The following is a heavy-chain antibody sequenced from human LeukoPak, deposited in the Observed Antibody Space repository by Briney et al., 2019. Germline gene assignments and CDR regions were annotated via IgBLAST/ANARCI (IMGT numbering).Heavy chain of an antibody. Sequence: SETLPLTCTVSGGSISSYYWSWLRQPPGKGLEGIGYIYYSGSTNYNPSLKSRVTISVDTSKNQFSLKLSSVTAADTAVYYCARTPPPFLGRWFDPWGQGTLVTVSS. D-gene: IGHD1-1*01. CDR3: ARTPPPFLGRWFDP. V-gene: IGHV4-59*01. CDR2: IYYSGST. CDR1: GGSISSYY. J-gene: IGHJ5*02.